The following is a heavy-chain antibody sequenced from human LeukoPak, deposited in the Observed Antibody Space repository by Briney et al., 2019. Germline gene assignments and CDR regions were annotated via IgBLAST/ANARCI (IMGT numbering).Heavy chain of an antibody. J-gene: IGHJ5*02. CDR3: ARAGGVSFVARWFDP. D-gene: IGHD3-16*01. CDR1: GYTFSNYG. V-gene: IGHV1-18*01. CDR2: VSAYNGNT. Sequence: ASVKVSCKASGYTFSNYGISWVRQAPGQGLEWLRWVSAYNGNTNYAQKLQGRVTMTTDTSTGIAYMELKSLRSDDTAVYYCARAGGVSFVARWFDPWGRGSLVTVSS.